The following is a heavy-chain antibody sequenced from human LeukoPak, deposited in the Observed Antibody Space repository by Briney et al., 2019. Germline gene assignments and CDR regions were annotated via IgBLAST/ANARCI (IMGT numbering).Heavy chain of an antibody. CDR1: GYTFTNYY. V-gene: IGHV1-46*01. D-gene: IGHD5-24*01. J-gene: IGHJ4*02. CDR2: ISPSGAST. CDR3: ARARRDGYNAYYFDY. Sequence: ASVKVSCKASGYTFTNYYMHWVRQAPGQGLEWMGMISPSGASTSYAQKFQGRVTMTRDVSTSTVYMELSSLRSEDTAVYYCARARRDGYNAYYFDYWGQGTLVTVSS.